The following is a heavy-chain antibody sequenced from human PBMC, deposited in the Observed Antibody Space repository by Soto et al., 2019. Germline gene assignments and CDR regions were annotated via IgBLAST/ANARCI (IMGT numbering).Heavy chain of an antibody. Sequence: GESLKISCAASGFTFSSYGMHWVRQAPGKGLEWVAVIWYDGSDKYYADSVKGRFTISRDNSKNTLYLQMNSLRAEDTAVYYCARGGGSGYECDYWGQGTLVTVSS. D-gene: IGHD5-12*01. CDR1: GFTFSSYG. CDR2: IWYDGSDK. V-gene: IGHV3-33*01. CDR3: ARGGGSGYECDY. J-gene: IGHJ4*02.